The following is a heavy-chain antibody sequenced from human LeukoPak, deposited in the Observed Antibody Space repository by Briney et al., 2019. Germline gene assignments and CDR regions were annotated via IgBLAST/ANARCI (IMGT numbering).Heavy chain of an antibody. D-gene: IGHD3-10*01. CDR1: GYTLTELS. CDR2: FDPEDGET. Sequence: ASVKVSCKVSGYTLTELSMHWVRQAPGRGLEWMGGFDPEDGETIYAQKFQGRVTMTEDTSTDTAYMELSSLRSEDTAVYYCATMITMVRGVIITSMGFPAPGAFDIWGQGTMVTVPS. CDR3: ATMITMVRGVIITSMGFPAPGAFDI. J-gene: IGHJ3*02. V-gene: IGHV1-24*01.